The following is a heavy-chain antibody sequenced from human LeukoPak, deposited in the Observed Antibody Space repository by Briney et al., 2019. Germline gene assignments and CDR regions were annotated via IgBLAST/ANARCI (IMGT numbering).Heavy chain of an antibody. Sequence: SETLSLTCTVSGGSISSSSYYWGWIRQPPGTGLEWIGSIYYSGSTYYNPSLKSRVTISVDTSKNQFSLKLSSVTAADTAAYYCARGWLLWFGELLSPGWFDPWGQGTLVTVSS. CDR2: IYYSGST. J-gene: IGHJ5*02. CDR1: GGSISSSSYY. V-gene: IGHV4-39*01. D-gene: IGHD3-10*01. CDR3: ARGWLLWFGELLSPGWFDP.